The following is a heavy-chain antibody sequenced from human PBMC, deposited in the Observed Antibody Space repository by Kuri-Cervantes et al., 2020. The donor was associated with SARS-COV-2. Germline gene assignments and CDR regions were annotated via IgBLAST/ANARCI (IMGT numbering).Heavy chain of an antibody. Sequence: SVKVSCKASGGTSSSYAISWVRQAPGQGLEWMGGIIPIFGTANYAQKFQGRVTITADESTSTAYMELSSLRSEDTAVYYCARDEGLGVRGVKGADWGQGTLVTVSS. CDR2: IIPIFGTA. CDR3: ARDEGLGVRGVKGAD. D-gene: IGHD3-10*01. CDR1: GGTSSSYA. V-gene: IGHV1-69*13. J-gene: IGHJ4*02.